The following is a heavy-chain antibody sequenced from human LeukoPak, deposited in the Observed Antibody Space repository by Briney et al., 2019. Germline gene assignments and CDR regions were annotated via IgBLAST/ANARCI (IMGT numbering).Heavy chain of an antibody. CDR3: ARTWIHNWFDP. D-gene: IGHD5-18*01. J-gene: IGHJ5*02. V-gene: IGHV1-18*01. CDR2: ISAYNGNT. CDR1: GYTFTSYG. Sequence: GASVKVPCKSCGYTFTSYGISWVRQAPGQGLEWMGWISAYNGNTNNAQKLQGRVTMTTDTSTSTAYMELRSLRSDDRAVYYCARTWIHNWFDPWGQGTLVTVP.